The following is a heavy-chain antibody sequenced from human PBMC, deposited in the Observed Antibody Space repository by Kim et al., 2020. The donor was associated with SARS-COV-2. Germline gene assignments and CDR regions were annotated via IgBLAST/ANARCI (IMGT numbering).Heavy chain of an antibody. CDR1: GGSTSSRNYY. D-gene: IGHD3-22*01. CDR3: ARLPKIEVGAVDY. V-gene: IGHV4-39*01. J-gene: IGHJ4*02. Sequence: SETLSLTCAVSGGSTSSRNYYWGWIRQPPGKGLEWIGNIYYSGSTYYNPSLKSRVTISIDTSKNQFSLKLTSVTAADTAIYYCARLPKIEVGAVDYWGQGALVTVSS. CDR2: IYYSGST.